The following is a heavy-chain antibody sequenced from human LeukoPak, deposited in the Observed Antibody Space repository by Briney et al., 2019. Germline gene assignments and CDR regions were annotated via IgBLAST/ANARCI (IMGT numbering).Heavy chain of an antibody. CDR2: ISGSGGST. V-gene: IGHV3-23*01. CDR3: AKDRVYLREFDY. J-gene: IGHJ4*02. Sequence: GGSLRLSCAASGFTFSSYSMNWVRQAPGKGLEWVSFISGSGGSTFYADSVKGRFTISRDNSKNTLYLQMNSLRAEDTAVYYCAKDRVYLREFDYWGQGTLVTVSS. CDR1: GFTFSSYS. D-gene: IGHD5/OR15-5a*01.